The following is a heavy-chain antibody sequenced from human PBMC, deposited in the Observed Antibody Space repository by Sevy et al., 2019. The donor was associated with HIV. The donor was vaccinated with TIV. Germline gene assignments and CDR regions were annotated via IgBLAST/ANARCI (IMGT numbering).Heavy chain of an antibody. CDR2: IKSEIDGGTI. CDR3: TRGIWFGEFSAYYFDS. Sequence: GGSLRLSCAGSGFTFNNAWMSWVRQAPGKGLEWVGRIKSEIDGGTIDYAAPVKGRFTISRDDSKNTLFLQMNSLKTEDTAVYYCTRGIWFGEFSAYYFDSWGQGTLVTVSS. D-gene: IGHD3-10*01. V-gene: IGHV3-15*01. J-gene: IGHJ4*02. CDR1: GFTFNNAW.